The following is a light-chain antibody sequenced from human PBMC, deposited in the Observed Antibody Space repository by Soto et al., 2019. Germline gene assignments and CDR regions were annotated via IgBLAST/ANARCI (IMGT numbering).Light chain of an antibody. J-gene: IGLJ3*02. CDR1: SSDVGGYNY. Sequence: QSALTHPASVSGSPGQSITSSCTGTSSDVGGYNYVCWFQQHPGKAPKLMIYDVSNRPSGVSNRFSGSKSGNTASLTISGLQAEDEADYYCNSYTSGSTWVFGGGTQLTVL. V-gene: IGLV2-14*01. CDR3: NSYTSGSTWV. CDR2: DVS.